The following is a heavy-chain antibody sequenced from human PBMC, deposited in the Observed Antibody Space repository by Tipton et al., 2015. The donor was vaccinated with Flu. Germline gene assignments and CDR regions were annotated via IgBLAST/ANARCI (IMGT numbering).Heavy chain of an antibody. J-gene: IGHJ6*02. CDR2: IYPGDSDT. Sequence: QLVQSGAEVKKPGESLKISCKGSGYSFTSYWIGWVRQMPGKGLEWMGIIYPGDSDTRYSPSFQGQVTISADKTISTAYLQWSSLKASDTAMYYCARHDGGEYSSSPSYYYYYGMDVWGQGTTVTVSS. D-gene: IGHD6-6*01. V-gene: IGHV5-51*01. CDR3: ARHDGGEYSSSPSYYYYYGMDV. CDR1: GYSFTSYW.